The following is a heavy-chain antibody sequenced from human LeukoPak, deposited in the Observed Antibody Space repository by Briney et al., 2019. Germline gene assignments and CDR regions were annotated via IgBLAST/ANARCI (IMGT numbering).Heavy chain of an antibody. J-gene: IGHJ4*02. CDR3: ARSNLPDYYDSSGYPDY. Sequence: GESLKISCKGSGYSFTSYWLGWVRQMPGKGLEWMGIIYPGDSDTRYSPSFQGQVTISADKSISTAYLQWSSLKTSDSVMYYCARSNLPDYYDSSGYPDYWGQGTLVTVSS. D-gene: IGHD3-22*01. V-gene: IGHV5-51*01. CDR1: GYSFTSYW. CDR2: IYPGDSDT.